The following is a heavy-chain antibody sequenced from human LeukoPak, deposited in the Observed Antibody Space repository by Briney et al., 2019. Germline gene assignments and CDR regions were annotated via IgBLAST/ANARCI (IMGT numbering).Heavy chain of an antibody. CDR3: ARAADILTGYENVYFDY. J-gene: IGHJ4*02. CDR2: IYYSGST. CDR1: GGSISSYY. Sequence: SETLSLTCTVSGGSISSYYWGWIRQPPGKGLEWIGYIYYSGSTNYNPSLKSRVTISVDTSKNQFSLKLSSVTAADTAVYYCARAADILTGYENVYFDYWGQGTLVTVSS. V-gene: IGHV4-59*01. D-gene: IGHD3-9*01.